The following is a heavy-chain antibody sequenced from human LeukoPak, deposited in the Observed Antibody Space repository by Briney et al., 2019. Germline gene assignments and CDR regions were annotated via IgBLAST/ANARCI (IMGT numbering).Heavy chain of an antibody. J-gene: IGHJ5*02. V-gene: IGHV4-39*01. D-gene: IGHD2-2*01. Sequence: SETLSLTCTVSGGSIRSSYYYWGWIRQPPGKGLEWIGSIYDSGSTYYNPSLKSRVTISVDTSKNQFSLKLNSVTAADTAVYYCARGYQLGSYLWFDPWGQGTLVTVSS. CDR3: ARGYQLGSYLWFDP. CDR1: GGSIRSSYYY. CDR2: IYDSGST.